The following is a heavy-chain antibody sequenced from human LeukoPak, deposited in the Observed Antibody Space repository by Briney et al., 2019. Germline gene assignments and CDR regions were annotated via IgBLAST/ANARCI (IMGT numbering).Heavy chain of an antibody. CDR1: GYSISSGYY. J-gene: IGHJ5*02. Sequence: PSETLSLTCTVSGYSISSGYYWGWIRQPPGKELEWIGSIYHSGSTYYNPSLKSRVTISVDTSKNQFSLKLSSVTAADTAVYYCARSAGYFDWAFQVGWFDPWGQGTLVTVSS. D-gene: IGHD3-9*01. CDR3: ARSAGYFDWAFQVGWFDP. CDR2: IYHSGST. V-gene: IGHV4-38-2*02.